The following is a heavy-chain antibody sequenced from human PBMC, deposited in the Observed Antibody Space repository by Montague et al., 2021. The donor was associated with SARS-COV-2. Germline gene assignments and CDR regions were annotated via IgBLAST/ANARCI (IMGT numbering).Heavy chain of an antibody. J-gene: IGHJ6*02. V-gene: IGHV4-39*01. CDR2: IYYSGST. Sequence: SETLSLTRTVSGGSISSSSYYWGWIRQPPGKGLEWIGSIYYSGSTYYNPSLKSRVTISVDTSKNQFSLKLSSVTDADTAVYYCARQGDIVVVVAATEIHYYYGMDVWGQGTTVTVSS. CDR3: ARQGDIVVVVAATEIHYYYGMDV. CDR1: GGSISSSSYY. D-gene: IGHD2-15*01.